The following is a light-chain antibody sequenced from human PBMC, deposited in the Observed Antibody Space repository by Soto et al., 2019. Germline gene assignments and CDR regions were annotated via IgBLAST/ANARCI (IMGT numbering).Light chain of an antibody. CDR1: QGLSNN. Sequence: DIQLTQSPSFLSASVGDRVTITCRASQGLSNNVAWYQLKPGKAPNLLIYTAFTSQSGVPSRFSGSGSGTEFTLTISSLQPEDSATYYCQQANSYPLTFGGGTKVEIK. V-gene: IGKV1-9*01. J-gene: IGKJ4*01. CDR3: QQANSYPLT. CDR2: TAF.